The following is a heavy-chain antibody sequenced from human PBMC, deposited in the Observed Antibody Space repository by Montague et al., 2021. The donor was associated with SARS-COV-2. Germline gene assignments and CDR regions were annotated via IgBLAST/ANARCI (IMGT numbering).Heavy chain of an antibody. D-gene: IGHD1-1*01. CDR3: ARDRTNLEAFDY. Sequence: SLRLSCAASEFTFSNYAMSWVRQAPGKGLEWVSTITGSDENTHHADSVKGRFTISRDNSKNTLSLQMNRLRADDTAIYYCARDRTNLEAFDYWGQGTLVIVSS. V-gene: IGHV3-23*01. J-gene: IGHJ4*02. CDR2: ITGSDENT. CDR1: EFTFSNYA.